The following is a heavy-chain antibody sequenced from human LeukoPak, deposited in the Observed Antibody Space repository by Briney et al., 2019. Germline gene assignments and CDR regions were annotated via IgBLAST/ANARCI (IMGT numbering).Heavy chain of an antibody. Sequence: GGSLRLSCAASGFTFSTYWMTWVRQAPGKGLEWVANIKKDGSQTYYADSVKGRFTIPRDNAKNSLYLQMSSLRAEDTAVYYCASPGVEVAEIRNWGQGTLVTVSS. CDR3: ASPGVEVAEIRN. CDR2: IKKDGSQT. J-gene: IGHJ4*02. CDR1: GFTFSTYW. D-gene: IGHD6-19*01. V-gene: IGHV3-7*05.